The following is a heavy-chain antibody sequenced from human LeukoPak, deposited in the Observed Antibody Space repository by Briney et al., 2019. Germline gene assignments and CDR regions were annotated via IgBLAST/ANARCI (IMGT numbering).Heavy chain of an antibody. CDR2: IKQDGSEK. CDR3: ARSSNDYTFKLDY. CDR1: GFTFSSYW. Sequence: GGSLRLSCAASGFTFSSYWMSWVRQAPGKGLEWVANIKQDGSEKYYVDSVKGRFTISRDNAKNSLYLQMNSLRAEDTAVYYCARSSNDYTFKLDYWGQGTLVTVSS. J-gene: IGHJ4*02. V-gene: IGHV3-7*01. D-gene: IGHD4-11*01.